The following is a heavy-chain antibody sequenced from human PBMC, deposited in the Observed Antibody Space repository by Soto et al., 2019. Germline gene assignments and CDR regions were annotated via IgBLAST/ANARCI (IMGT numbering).Heavy chain of an antibody. V-gene: IGHV3-23*01. CDR2: ISGSGCST. J-gene: IGHJ6*02. CDR3: AKDRYYYGSGSYSYGMDV. Sequence: GGSLRLSCAASGFTFSSYAMSWVRQAPGKGLEWVSAISGSGCSTYYAGYVKGRFTISRQNSKNTLNLQMNSLRAEDTAVYYCAKDRYYYGSGSYSYGMDVWGQGTTVTVSS. CDR1: GFTFSSYA. D-gene: IGHD3-10*01.